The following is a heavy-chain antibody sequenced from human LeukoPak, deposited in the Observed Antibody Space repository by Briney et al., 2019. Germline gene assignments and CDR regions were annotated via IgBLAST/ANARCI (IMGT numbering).Heavy chain of an antibody. CDR2: VSVSGGST. CDR1: GFTFSRYA. V-gene: IGHV3-23*01. CDR3: AKDVKAGSGDYYFDY. J-gene: IGHJ4*02. Sequence: GGSLRLSCAASGFTFSRYALNWARQAPRKGLEWVSTVSVSGGSTYYADSVKGRFTISRDNSENTLYLHMNSLRAEDTAVYYCAKDVKAGSGDYYFDYWGQGTLVTVSS. D-gene: IGHD3-3*01.